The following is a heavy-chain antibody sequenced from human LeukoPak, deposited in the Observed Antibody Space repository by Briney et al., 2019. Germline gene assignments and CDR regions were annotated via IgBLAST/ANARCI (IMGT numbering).Heavy chain of an antibody. CDR2: IWYDGSNK. CDR3: ARDSCSGGSCYHFDY. J-gene: IGHJ4*02. Sequence: GGSLRLSCAASGFTFSSYGMHWVRQAPGKGLEWVAVIWYDGSNKYYADSVKGRFTISRENSKNTLYLQMNSLRAEHTAVYYCARDSCSGGSCYHFDYWGQGTLVTVSS. V-gene: IGHV3-33*01. D-gene: IGHD2-15*01. CDR1: GFTFSSYG.